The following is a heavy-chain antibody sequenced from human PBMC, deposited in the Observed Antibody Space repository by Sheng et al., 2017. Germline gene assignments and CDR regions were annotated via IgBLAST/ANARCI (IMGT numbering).Heavy chain of an antibody. Sequence: QVQLVQSGAEVKKPGSSVKVSCKASGGTFSSYTISWVRQAPGQGLEWMGRIIPILGIANYAQKFQGRVTITADKSTSTAYMELSSLRSEDTAVYYCARDPGIAVGYYYYYYMDVWGKGTTVTVSS. CDR1: GGTFSSYT. V-gene: IGHV1-69*08. CDR3: ARDPGIAVGYYYYYYMDV. CDR2: IIPILGIA. J-gene: IGHJ6*03. D-gene: IGHD6-19*01.